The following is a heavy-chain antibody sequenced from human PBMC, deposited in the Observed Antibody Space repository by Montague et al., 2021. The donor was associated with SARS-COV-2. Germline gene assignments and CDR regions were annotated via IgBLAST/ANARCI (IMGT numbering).Heavy chain of an antibody. CDR1: SDSINSYY. V-gene: IGHV4-4*08. J-gene: IGHJ4*02. CDR2: VYSSGTT. D-gene: IGHD4/OR15-4a*01. Sequence: SETLSLTCTVSSDSINSYYWGWIRQPPGKRLEWLGYVYSSGTTNYNPSLNSRIAISVDTPKNQFSLRLDSVTAADTAMYYCATLTQSNGDFWGQGALVTVS. CDR3: ATLTQSNGDF.